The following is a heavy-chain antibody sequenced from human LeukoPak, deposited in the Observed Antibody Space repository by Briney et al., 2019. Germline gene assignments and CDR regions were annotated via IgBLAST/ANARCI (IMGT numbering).Heavy chain of an antibody. Sequence: SVKVSCKASGGTFSSYAISWVRQAPGQGLEWMGRIIPILGIANYAQKFQGRVTITADKSTSTAYMELSSLRSEDTAVYYCAGERSGSLTDYWGQGTLVTVSS. CDR3: AGERSGSLTDY. D-gene: IGHD1-26*01. V-gene: IGHV1-69*04. CDR1: GGTFSSYA. J-gene: IGHJ4*02. CDR2: IIPILGIA.